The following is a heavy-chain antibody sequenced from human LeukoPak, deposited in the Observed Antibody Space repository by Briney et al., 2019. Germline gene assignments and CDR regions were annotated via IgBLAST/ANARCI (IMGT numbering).Heavy chain of an antibody. CDR1: GGSFTGYY. CDR3: ARDPGHYGMDV. CDR2: IYTSGST. J-gene: IGHJ6*02. V-gene: IGHV4-4*07. Sequence: SETLSLTCAVYGGSFTGYYWTWIRQPAGKGLEWIGRIYTSGSTNYNPSLKSRVTMSVDTSKTQFSLKLTSVTAADTAVYYCARDPGHYGMDVWGQGTTVTVSS.